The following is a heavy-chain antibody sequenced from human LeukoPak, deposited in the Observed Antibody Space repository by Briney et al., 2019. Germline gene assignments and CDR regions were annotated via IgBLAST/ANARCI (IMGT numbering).Heavy chain of an antibody. D-gene: IGHD3-10*01. CDR1: GFTFSSYW. J-gene: IGHJ4*02. CDR3: ARDEIYYGSDPIDY. V-gene: IGHV3-7*01. Sequence: GGSLRLSCAASGFTFSSYWMSWVRQAPGKGLEWEANVKQDGSEKYYVDSVKGRFTISRDNAKNSLYLQMNSLRAEDTAVYYCARDEIYYGSDPIDYWGQGTLVTVSS. CDR2: VKQDGSEK.